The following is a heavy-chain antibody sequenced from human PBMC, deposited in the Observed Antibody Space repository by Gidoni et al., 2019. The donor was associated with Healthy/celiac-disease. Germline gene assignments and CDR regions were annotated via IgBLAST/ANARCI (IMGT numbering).Heavy chain of an antibody. CDR1: GGSFSGYY. J-gene: IGHJ4*02. Sequence: QLQLQQWGAGLLKPSETLSLTCSFYGGSFSGYYWSWIRQPPGKGLEWIGEINHSGSTNYNPSLKSRVTISVDTSKNQFSLKLSSVTAADTAVYYCARGLRIAARAPGYWGQGTLVTVSS. CDR2: INHSGST. D-gene: IGHD6-6*01. CDR3: ARGLRIAARAPGY. V-gene: IGHV4-34*01.